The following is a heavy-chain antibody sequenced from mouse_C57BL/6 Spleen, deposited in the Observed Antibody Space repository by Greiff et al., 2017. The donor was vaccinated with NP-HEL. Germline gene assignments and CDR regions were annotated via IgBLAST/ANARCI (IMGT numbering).Heavy chain of an antibody. J-gene: IGHJ2*01. CDR1: GYTFTSYG. CDR3: ARGTTVVGRNFDY. V-gene: IGHV1-81*01. CDR2: IYPRSGNT. Sequence: VKLQESGAELARPGASVKLSCKASGYTFTSYGISWVKQRTGQGLEWIGEIYPRSGNTYYNEKFKGKATLTADKSSSTAYMELRSLTSEDSAVYFCARGTTVVGRNFDYWGQGTTLTVSS. D-gene: IGHD1-1*01.